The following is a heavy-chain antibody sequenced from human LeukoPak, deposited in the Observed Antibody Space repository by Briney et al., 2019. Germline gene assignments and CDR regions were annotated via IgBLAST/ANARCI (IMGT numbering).Heavy chain of an antibody. D-gene: IGHD3-3*01. V-gene: IGHV4-30-2*05. CDR2: IYHSGST. Sequence: SETLSLTCTVSGGSISSGGYYWSWIREPPGKGLEWIGYIYHSGSTNYNPSLKSRVTMSIDTSKNHFFLNLTSVTAADTAIYYCARDVRVAGFDIWGQGTMVTVSS. CDR3: ARDVRVAGFDI. J-gene: IGHJ3*02. CDR1: GGSISSGGYY.